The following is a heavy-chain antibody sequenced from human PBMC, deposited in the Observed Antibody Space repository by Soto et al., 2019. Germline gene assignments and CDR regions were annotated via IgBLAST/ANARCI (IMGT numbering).Heavy chain of an antibody. Sequence: QVQLVQSGAEVKKPGSSVRVSCKASGGTFSSYAISWVRQAPGQGLEWVGGIIPIFGTANYAQKFQGRVTITADESKSTAYMEPSSLRTDERAAYYRARGAYKEIPIHPAAAGYYYYGMDVWGQGTTVTVSS. CDR1: GGTFSSYA. CDR3: ARGAYKEIPIHPAAAGYYYYGMDV. J-gene: IGHJ6*02. V-gene: IGHV1-69*01. CDR2: IIPIFGTA. D-gene: IGHD6-13*01.